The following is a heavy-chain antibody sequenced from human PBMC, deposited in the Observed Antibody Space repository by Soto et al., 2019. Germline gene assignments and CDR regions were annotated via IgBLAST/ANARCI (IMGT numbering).Heavy chain of an antibody. Sequence: QVQLVQSGAEVKKPVSSVKVSCKASGGTFSSYAIRWVRQAPGQGLERMGGIVPIFGTANYAQKFQGRVTITADESTSTAYMELSSLRSEDTAVYYCAIGYRSSWYVAYWGQGTLVTVSS. CDR2: IVPIFGTA. CDR3: AIGYRSSWYVAY. CDR1: GGTFSSYA. V-gene: IGHV1-69*12. J-gene: IGHJ4*02. D-gene: IGHD6-13*01.